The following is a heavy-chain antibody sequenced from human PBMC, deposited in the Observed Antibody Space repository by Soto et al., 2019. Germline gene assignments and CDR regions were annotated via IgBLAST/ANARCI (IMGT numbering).Heavy chain of an antibody. D-gene: IGHD3-3*01. CDR2: ISGSGGST. J-gene: IGHJ4*02. CDR3: GKEQGLRFLAWLGSSAFDD. CDR1: GFTCSSYD. Sequence: GGSLRLASAASGFTCSSYDMSWVREAPGKGLDWVSAISGSGGSTYYADSVKGRFTISRANSNNTLYLQMNSLRAEDTAVYYCGKEQGLRFLAWLGSSAFDDWGQGTLVTVSS. V-gene: IGHV3-23*01.